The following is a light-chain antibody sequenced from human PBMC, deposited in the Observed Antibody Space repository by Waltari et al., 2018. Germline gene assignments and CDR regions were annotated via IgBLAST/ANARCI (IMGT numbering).Light chain of an antibody. CDR2: VNGDGSH. Sequence: QLVLTQSPSASASLGASVKLTCTLSSGHSSNIIAWLQQQPGKGPRFLMKVNGDGSHRKGDEIPDRFSGSSSGAERYLTISSLQSEDEADYYCETGGHGTWVFGGGTKLTVL. J-gene: IGLJ3*02. V-gene: IGLV4-69*01. CDR1: SGHSSNI. CDR3: ETGGHGTWV.